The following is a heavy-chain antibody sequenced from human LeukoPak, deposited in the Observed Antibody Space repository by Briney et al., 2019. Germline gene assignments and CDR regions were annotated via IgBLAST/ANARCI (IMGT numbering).Heavy chain of an antibody. J-gene: IGHJ5*02. CDR2: IKQDGSEK. Sequence: PGGSLRLSCAASGFTFSSYWMSWVRQAPGKGLEWVANIKQDGSEKYYVDSVKGRFTISRDNAKNSLYLQMNSLRAEDTAVYYCARDLSSSWYGNNWFDPWAREPWSPSPQ. CDR3: ARDLSSSWYGNNWFDP. CDR1: GFTFSSYW. V-gene: IGHV3-7*01. D-gene: IGHD6-13*01.